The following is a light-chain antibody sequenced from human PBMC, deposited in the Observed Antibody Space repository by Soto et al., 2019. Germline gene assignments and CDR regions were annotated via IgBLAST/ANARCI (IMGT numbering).Light chain of an antibody. Sequence: QSALTQPLSASGTPGQRLTISCSGSSSNIGSKTVNWYQQLPGTAPKLLIYSNYQRPSGVPDRFSGSKSGTSASLAISGLQSEDEADYYCSAWDASLNGYVFGTGTKVTVL. CDR1: SSNIGSKT. CDR2: SNY. J-gene: IGLJ1*01. V-gene: IGLV1-44*01. CDR3: SAWDASLNGYV.